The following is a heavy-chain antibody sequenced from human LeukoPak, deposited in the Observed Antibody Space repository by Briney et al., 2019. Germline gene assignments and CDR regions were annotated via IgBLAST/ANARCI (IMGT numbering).Heavy chain of an antibody. V-gene: IGHV1-8*01. J-gene: IGHJ4*02. D-gene: IGHD3-16*01. Sequence: ASVKVSCKASGYTFTNYDINWVRQATGQGLEWLGWMSASSGNTGYAQKFQGRVSMTRATSITTAYMELRSLRSDDTAVYYCLFGGFGPFDYWGQGTLVTVSS. CDR2: MSASSGNT. CDR1: GYTFTNYD. CDR3: LFGGFGPFDY.